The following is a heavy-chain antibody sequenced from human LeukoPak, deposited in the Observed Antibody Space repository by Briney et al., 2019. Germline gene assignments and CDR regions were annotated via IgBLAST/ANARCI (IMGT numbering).Heavy chain of an antibody. CDR1: GGSFSGYY. V-gene: IGHV4-34*01. J-gene: IGHJ5*02. D-gene: IGHD2-2*01. CDR2: INHSGST. Sequence: PSETLSLTCAVYGGSFSGYYWSWIRQPPGKGLEWIGEINHSGSTNYNPSLKNRVTISLDTSKNQFSLKLSSVTAADTAMYYCARVRRLGYCSSTSCYGNRSPYNWFDPWGQGTLVTVSS. CDR3: ARVRRLGYCSSTSCYGNRSPYNWFDP.